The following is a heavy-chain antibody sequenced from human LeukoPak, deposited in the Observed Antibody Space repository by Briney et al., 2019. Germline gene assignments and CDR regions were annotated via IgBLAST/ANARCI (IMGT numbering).Heavy chain of an antibody. CDR3: ARDLRNDILTGSFDY. D-gene: IGHD3-9*01. V-gene: IGHV3-21*01. Sequence: PGGSLRLSCAASGITFSSYAMSWVRQAPGKGLEWVSSISSSSSYIYYADSVKGRFTISRDNAKNSLYLQMNSLRAEDTAVYYCARDLRNDILTGSFDYWGQGTLVTVSS. CDR1: GITFSSYA. J-gene: IGHJ4*02. CDR2: ISSSSSYI.